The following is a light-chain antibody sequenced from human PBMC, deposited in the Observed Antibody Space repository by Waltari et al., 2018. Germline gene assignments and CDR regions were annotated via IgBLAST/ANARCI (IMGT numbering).Light chain of an antibody. Sequence: EIVLTQSPGTLSLSPGERATLSSRASQSVSSSYLAWYQQNPGQAPRLLIYVASSRATGIPDRFSGSGSGTDFTLTISRLEPEDFAMFYCQQYGSSTGLTFGGGTKVEIK. CDR2: VAS. J-gene: IGKJ4*01. CDR1: QSVSSSY. V-gene: IGKV3-20*01. CDR3: QQYGSSTGLT.